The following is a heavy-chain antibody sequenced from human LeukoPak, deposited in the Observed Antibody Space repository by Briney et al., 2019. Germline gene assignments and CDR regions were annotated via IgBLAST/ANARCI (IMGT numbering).Heavy chain of an antibody. Sequence: PSETLSLTCTVSDDSINNFYWGWIRQPPGKGLEWIAYIHSVGHTNYNPSLKSRVSMSIDTSKKQFSLQVTSATATDTAIYYCARHITNSGSAFDLWGRGTLVTVSS. V-gene: IGHV4-59*08. CDR2: IHSVGHT. CDR3: ARHITNSGSAFDL. CDR1: DDSINNFY. D-gene: IGHD3-10*01. J-gene: IGHJ2*01.